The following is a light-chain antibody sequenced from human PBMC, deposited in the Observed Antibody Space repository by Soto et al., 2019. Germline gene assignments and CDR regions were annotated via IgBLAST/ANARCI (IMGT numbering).Light chain of an antibody. CDR3: QHRHSYPVA. CDR2: TAS. CDR1: QDINSY. V-gene: IGKV1-9*01. Sequence: IQLTQSPSFLSASVGDRVTITCLASQDINSYLAWYQQKAGKAPKLLIHTASTLQSGVPSRFSGSGSGTEFTLTISSLQPEDVATYYCQHRHSYPVAFGGGTKVDIK. J-gene: IGKJ4*01.